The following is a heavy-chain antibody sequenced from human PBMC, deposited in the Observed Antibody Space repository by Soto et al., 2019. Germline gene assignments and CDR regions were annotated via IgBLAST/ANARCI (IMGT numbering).Heavy chain of an antibody. V-gene: IGHV3-48*02. D-gene: IGHD3-3*01. Sequence: EVQVVESGGGLVQPGGSLRLSCAASGFTFSSNSMNWVRQAPGKGLEWISYISSSSSTIYADSVKGRFTISRDNAKNPLYLQMNSLRDEDTAVYYWARVLWSGHLKSDLWGQGTLVTVSS. CDR3: ARVLWSGHLKSDL. CDR2: ISSSSSTI. J-gene: IGHJ5*02. CDR1: GFTFSSNS.